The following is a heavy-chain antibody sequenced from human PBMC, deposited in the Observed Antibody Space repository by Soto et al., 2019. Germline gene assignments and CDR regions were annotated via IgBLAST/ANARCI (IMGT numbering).Heavy chain of an antibody. D-gene: IGHD2-2*01. CDR1: GGSISSGDYY. V-gene: IGHV4-30-4*01. Sequence: SETLSLTCAVSGGSISSGDYYWSWIRQPPGKGLERIGYIYYSGSTYYNPSLKSRVTISVDTSKNQFSLKLSSVTAADTAVYYCASGIVLVPAARGTFWPNDYWGQGTLVTVSS. J-gene: IGHJ4*02. CDR2: IYYSGST. CDR3: ASGIVLVPAARGTFWPNDY.